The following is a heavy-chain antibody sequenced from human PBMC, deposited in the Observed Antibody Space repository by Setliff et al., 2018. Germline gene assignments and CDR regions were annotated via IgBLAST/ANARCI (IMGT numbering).Heavy chain of an antibody. CDR2: IYYSGST. J-gene: IGHJ5*02. V-gene: IGHV4-61*08. CDR3: ARDTSSDWAAWFDP. CDR1: GGSISSGGYY. Sequence: SETLSLTCTVSGGSISSGGYYWSWIRQHPGKGLEWIGYIYYSGSTNYNPSLKSRVTMSVDTSKNQFSLKLTSVTAADTAIYYCARDTSSDWAAWFDPWSQGILVTVSS. D-gene: IGHD3-22*01.